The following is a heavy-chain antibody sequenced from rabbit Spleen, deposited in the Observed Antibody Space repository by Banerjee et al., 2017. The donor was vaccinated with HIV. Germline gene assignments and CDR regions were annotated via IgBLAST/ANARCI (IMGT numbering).Heavy chain of an antibody. CDR2: IEVGSSGFT. V-gene: IGHV1S40*01. CDR1: GFSFTFSSY. J-gene: IGHJ3*01. CDR3: ARDTSSSFSSYGMDL. Sequence: QSLEESGGDLVKPGASLTLTCTASGFSFTFSSYMCWVRQAPGKGLEWIACIEVGSSGFTYFATWAKGRFTISKTSSTTVTLQVTRLTAADTATYFCARDTSSSFSSYGMDLWGQGTLVTVS. D-gene: IGHD1-1*01.